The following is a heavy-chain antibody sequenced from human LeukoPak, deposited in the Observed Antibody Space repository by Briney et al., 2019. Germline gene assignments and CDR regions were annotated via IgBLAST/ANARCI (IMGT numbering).Heavy chain of an antibody. CDR2: IYHDGST. V-gene: IGHV4-30-2*01. D-gene: IGHD3-22*01. Sequence: SETLSLTCTVSGGSISSGDYYWSWIRQPPGKGLEWIGYIYHDGSTYYNPSLKSRVTISVDRSKNQFSLKLSSVTAADTAVYYCARGPSYYDSSGYSVWDWYFDLWGRGTLVTVSS. CDR1: GGSISSGDYY. CDR3: ARGPSYYDSSGYSVWDWYFDL. J-gene: IGHJ2*01.